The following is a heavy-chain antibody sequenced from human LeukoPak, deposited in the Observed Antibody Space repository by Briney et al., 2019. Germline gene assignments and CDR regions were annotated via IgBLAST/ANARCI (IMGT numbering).Heavy chain of an antibody. V-gene: IGHV3-23*01. CDR1: GFTFNSYA. J-gene: IGHJ4*02. D-gene: IGHD2-2*02. Sequence: SGGSLRLSCAASGFTFNSYAMSWVRQAPGKGLEWVSAISGSGGSTYYADSVKGRFTISRDNSKNTLYLQMNSLRAEDTAVYYCAKVHTRSYYFDYWGQGTLVTVSS. CDR3: AKVHTRSYYFDY. CDR2: ISGSGGST.